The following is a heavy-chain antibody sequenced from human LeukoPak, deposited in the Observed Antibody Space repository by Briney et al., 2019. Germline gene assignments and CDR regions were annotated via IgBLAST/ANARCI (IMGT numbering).Heavy chain of an antibody. J-gene: IGHJ4*02. CDR3: ARRGPQLWSYYFDY. CDR1: GGSISSYY. CDR2: IYYSGST. D-gene: IGHD5-18*01. Sequence: PETLSLTCTVSGGSISSYYWSWIRQPPGKGLEWIGYIYYSGSTNYNPSLKSRVTISVDTSKNQLSLKLSSVTAADTAVYYCARRGPQLWSYYFDYWGQGTLVTVSS. V-gene: IGHV4-59*08.